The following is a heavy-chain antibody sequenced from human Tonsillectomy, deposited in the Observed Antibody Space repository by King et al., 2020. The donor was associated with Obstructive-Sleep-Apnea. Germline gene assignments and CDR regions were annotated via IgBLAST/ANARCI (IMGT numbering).Heavy chain of an antibody. D-gene: IGHD3-10*01. CDR3: ARENYGSGID. V-gene: IGHV4-34*01. Sequence: VQLQQGGAGLLKPSETLSLTCAVYGGAFSCYYWSWIRQPPGKGREWVGEIKHIGSTNYHPSLKRRVTISVDTSKNQFSLKLSSVTAADTAVYYCARENYGSGIDWGQGTLVTVSS. CDR2: IKHIGST. J-gene: IGHJ4*02. CDR1: GGAFSCYY.